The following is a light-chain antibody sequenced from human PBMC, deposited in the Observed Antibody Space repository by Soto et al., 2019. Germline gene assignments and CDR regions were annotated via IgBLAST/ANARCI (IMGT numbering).Light chain of an antibody. Sequence: DIQMTQSPSTLSGSVGDRVTITCRASQTISSWLAWYQQKPGKAPKLLIYRASTLKSGVPLRFSGSGSGTEFTLTINSLQPDDFATYYCQEYNSYSWTFGQGTKVDNK. CDR3: QEYNSYSWT. CDR2: RAS. V-gene: IGKV1-5*03. J-gene: IGKJ1*01. CDR1: QTISSW.